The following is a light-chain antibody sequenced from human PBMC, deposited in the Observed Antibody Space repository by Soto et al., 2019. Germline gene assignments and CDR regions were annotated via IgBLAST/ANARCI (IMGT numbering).Light chain of an antibody. CDR1: QSASTW. CDR2: AAS. V-gene: IGKV3-20*01. CDR3: QQYGTSPYT. J-gene: IGKJ2*01. Sequence: TQSPSTLSASVGDSVTITCRASQSASTWVAWYQQKPGQAPRLLIYAASSRATGIPDRFSGSGSGTDFTLTISRLDPEDFAVYYCQQYGTSPYTFGQGTKLEIK.